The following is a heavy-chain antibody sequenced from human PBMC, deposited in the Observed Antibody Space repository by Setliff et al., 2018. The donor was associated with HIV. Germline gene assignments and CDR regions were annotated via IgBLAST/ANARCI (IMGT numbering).Heavy chain of an antibody. CDR3: ASSSPGGTPIVDY. D-gene: IGHD6-6*01. CDR2: IKQDGSEK. CDR1: GFTFTNAW. Sequence: GGSLRLSCVVSGFTFTNAWMNWVRQAPGKGLEWVANIKQDGSEKYYVDSVKGRFTISRDNAKNSLYLQMNSLRAEDTAVYYCASSSPGGTPIVDYWGQGTLVTVSS. V-gene: IGHV3-7*03. J-gene: IGHJ4*02.